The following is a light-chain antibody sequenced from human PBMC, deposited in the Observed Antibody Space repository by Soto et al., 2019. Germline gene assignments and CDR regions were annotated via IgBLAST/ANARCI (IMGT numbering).Light chain of an antibody. V-gene: IGKV1-39*01. CDR1: QSISSY. CDR3: QQNYSTPWT. CDR2: AAS. Sequence: DIQMTQSPSSLSASVGDRVTITCRASQSISSYLNWYQQKPGKAPKLLIYAASSLQSGVPSRFSGSGSGTDFTLTISSLQPEDFATYYCQQNYSTPWTFGQGTRWIS. J-gene: IGKJ1*01.